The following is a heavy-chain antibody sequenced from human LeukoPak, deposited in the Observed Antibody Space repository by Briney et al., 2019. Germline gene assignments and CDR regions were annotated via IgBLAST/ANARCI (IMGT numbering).Heavy chain of an antibody. Sequence: GGSLRLSCAASGCTFSSYAMSWVRQAPGKGLEWVSTLSGSGISTYYASSVRGRFTISRDNSNNTVYLQMDSLRAEDTALYYCAKPLLPSTGLGAFDIWGQGTMVTVSS. J-gene: IGHJ3*02. CDR3: AKPLLPSTGLGAFDI. CDR1: GCTFSSYA. V-gene: IGHV3-23*01. D-gene: IGHD1-1*01. CDR2: LSGSGIST.